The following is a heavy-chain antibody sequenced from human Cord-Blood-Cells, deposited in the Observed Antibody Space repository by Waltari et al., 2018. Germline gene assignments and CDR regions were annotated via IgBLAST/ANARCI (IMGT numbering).Heavy chain of an antibody. V-gene: IGHV4-4*07. CDR2: IYTSGST. J-gene: IGHJ4*02. CDR3: ARESVKDIVVVPAATVFDY. D-gene: IGHD2-2*01. CDR1: GGSISSYY. Sequence: QVQLQESGPGLVKPSETLSLTCTVSGGSISSYYWSWIRQPAGTGLEWIGRIYTSGSTNYNPSLKSRVTMSVDTSKNQFSLKLSSVTAADTAVYYCARESVKDIVVVPAATVFDYWGQGTLVTVSS.